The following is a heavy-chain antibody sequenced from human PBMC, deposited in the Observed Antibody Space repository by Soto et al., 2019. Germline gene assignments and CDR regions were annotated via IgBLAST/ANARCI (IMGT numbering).Heavy chain of an antibody. V-gene: IGHV1-69*01. D-gene: IGHD2-15*01. CDR1: GGTFSSYA. J-gene: IGHJ6*02. CDR3: ARGQSGCSGGSCYSLYGMDV. CDR2: NIPIFGTA. Sequence: QVQLVQSGAEVKKPGSSVKVSCMASGGTFSSYAISWVRQAPGQGLEWMGGNIPIFGTANYAQKFQGRVTITADESTSTAYMELSSLRSEDTAVYYCARGQSGCSGGSCYSLYGMDVWGQGTTVTVSS.